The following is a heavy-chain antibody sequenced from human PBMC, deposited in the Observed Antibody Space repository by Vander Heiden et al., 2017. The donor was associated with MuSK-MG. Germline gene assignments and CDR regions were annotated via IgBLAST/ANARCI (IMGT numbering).Heavy chain of an antibody. CDR1: GFTLRSYR. Sequence: EVQLVESGGGLVRPGGSLRLSCATSGFTLRSYRMNWVRQAPGKGLEWVSYITSDSSTIYYADSVKGRFIISRDNVGNSLYLQMNSLRAEDTAVYYCARIVYGSGSWNDYWGQGTLVTVSS. D-gene: IGHD3-10*01. CDR3: ARIVYGSGSWNDY. V-gene: IGHV3-48*01. J-gene: IGHJ4*02. CDR2: ITSDSSTI.